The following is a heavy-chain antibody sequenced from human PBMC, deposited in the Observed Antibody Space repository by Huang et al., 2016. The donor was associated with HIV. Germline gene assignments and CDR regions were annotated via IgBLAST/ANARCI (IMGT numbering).Heavy chain of an antibody. CDR1: GDSFSDFF. CDR2: INHVGKT. CDR3: VRGRGTSWSFFDT. D-gene: IGHD2-2*01. V-gene: IGHV4-34*01. J-gene: IGHJ4*02. Sequence: QVRLDQWGAGLLKPSETLSLPCAVYGDSFSDFFWSWIRQSPGKGLEWIGEINHVGKTNYKPSLKRRVTIAVDTSKNQFSLKLKSVTVDDTSMYYCVRGRGTSWSFFDTWGQGSLVTVFS.